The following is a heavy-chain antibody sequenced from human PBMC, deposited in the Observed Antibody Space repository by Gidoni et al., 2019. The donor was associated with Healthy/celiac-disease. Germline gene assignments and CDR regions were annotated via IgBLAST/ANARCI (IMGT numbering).Heavy chain of an antibody. D-gene: IGHD3-3*01. CDR1: GFTFSLYA. V-gene: IGHV3-23*01. CDR3: AKVGVGFGPYYYYYMDV. Sequence: EVQLLESGGGLVQPGGSLRLSCAASGFTFSLYAMSWVRQAPGKGLEWVSAIRGSGGSTYYADSVKGRFTISRDNSKNTLYLQMNSLRAEDTAVYYWAKVGVGFGPYYYYYMDVWGKGTTVTVSS. CDR2: IRGSGGST. J-gene: IGHJ6*03.